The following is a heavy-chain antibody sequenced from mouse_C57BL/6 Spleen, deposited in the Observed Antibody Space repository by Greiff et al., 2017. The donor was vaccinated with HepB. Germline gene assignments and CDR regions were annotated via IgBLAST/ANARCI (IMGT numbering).Heavy chain of an antibody. CDR2: IHPSDSDT. CDR1: GYTFTSYW. J-gene: IGHJ4*01. D-gene: IGHD1-3*01. Sequence: QVQLQQPGAELVKPGASVKVSCKASGYTFTSYWMHWVKQRPGQGLEWIGRIHPSDSDTNYNQKFKGKATLTVDKSSSTAYMHLSSLTSEDSAVYYCAIEEWDYAMDYWGQGTSVTVSS. V-gene: IGHV1-74*01. CDR3: AIEEWDYAMDY.